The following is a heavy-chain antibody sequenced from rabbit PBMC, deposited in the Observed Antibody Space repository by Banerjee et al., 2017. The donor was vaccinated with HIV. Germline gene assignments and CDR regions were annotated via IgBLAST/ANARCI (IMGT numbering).Heavy chain of an antibody. CDR3: ARDLAGVIGWNFNL. CDR1: GFDFSSNA. Sequence: QSLEESGGDLVKPGASLTLTCTASGFDFSSNAMCWVRQAPGKGLEWIACIYAGSSGSTYYASWAKGRFTISETSSTTVTLQMTSLTAADTATYLCARDLAGVIGWNFNLWGQGTLVTVS. D-gene: IGHD4-1*01. V-gene: IGHV1S40*01. J-gene: IGHJ4*01. CDR2: IYAGSSGST.